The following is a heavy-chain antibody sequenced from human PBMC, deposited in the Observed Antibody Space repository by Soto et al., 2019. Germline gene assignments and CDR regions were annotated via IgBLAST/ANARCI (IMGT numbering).Heavy chain of an antibody. D-gene: IGHD6-13*01. CDR2: IIPIFGTA. CDR3: ARVRPVAAGTNWFDP. CDR1: GGSFSSYA. V-gene: IGHV1-69*13. J-gene: IGHJ5*02. Sequence: SVKLYCKASGGSFSSYAISWGRQAPGQGLEWMGGIIPIFGTANYAQKFQGRVTITADESTSTAYMELSSLRSEDTAVYYCARVRPVAAGTNWFDPWGQGTPVTVS.